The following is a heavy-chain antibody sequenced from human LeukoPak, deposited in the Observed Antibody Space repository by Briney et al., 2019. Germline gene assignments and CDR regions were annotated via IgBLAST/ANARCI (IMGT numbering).Heavy chain of an antibody. V-gene: IGHV3-21*01. CDR1: GFTFSSYS. J-gene: IGHJ4*02. CDR2: ISSNSSFI. CDR3: AKDPSFRPGYFDY. Sequence: PGGSLRLSCAASGFTFSSYSMNWVRQAPGKGLEWVSSISSNSSFIYYADSLKGRFTISRDNAKNTLYLQMNSLRAEDTAVYYCAKDPSFRPGYFDYWGQGTLVTVSS.